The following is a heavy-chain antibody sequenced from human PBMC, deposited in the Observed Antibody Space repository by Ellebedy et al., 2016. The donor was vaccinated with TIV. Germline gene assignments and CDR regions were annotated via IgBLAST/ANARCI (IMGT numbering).Heavy chain of an antibody. CDR2: IHQDGGEQ. V-gene: IGHV3-7*01. CDR1: GFSFRSYW. Sequence: PGGSLRLSCEASGFSFRSYWMSWVRQAPGKGLEWVANIHQDGGEQHYVDSVKGRFTISRDNAKNSMFLQMNSLRGEDTGMYYCARRGSYGDYSVQVNSWFDLWGQGTLVTVS. D-gene: IGHD4-17*01. J-gene: IGHJ5*02. CDR3: ARRGSYGDYSVQVNSWFDL.